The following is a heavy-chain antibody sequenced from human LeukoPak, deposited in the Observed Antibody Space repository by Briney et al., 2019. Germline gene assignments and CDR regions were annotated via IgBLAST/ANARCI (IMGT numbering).Heavy chain of an antibody. D-gene: IGHD1-20*01. CDR2: INPNSGAT. V-gene: IGHV1-2*02. Sequence: ASVKVSCKPSGYTFTGNYIHWVRQAPGQGLEWMGWINPNSGATDYAQKFRGRVTMTGDTSISTAYMELSRLRPDDTAVYYCARGYNWNYFDYWGQGTLVTVSS. J-gene: IGHJ4*02. CDR1: GYTFTGNY. CDR3: ARGYNWNYFDY.